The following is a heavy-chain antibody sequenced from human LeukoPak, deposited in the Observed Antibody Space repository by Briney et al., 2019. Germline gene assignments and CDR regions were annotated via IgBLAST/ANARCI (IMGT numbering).Heavy chain of an antibody. CDR3: ASYTAGGGGLDY. D-gene: IGHD5-18*01. Sequence: SETLSLTCAVYGGSFSGYYWSWIRPPPGKGLEWIGEINHSGSTNYNPSLKSRVTISVDTSKNQFSLKLSSVTAADTAVYYCASYTAGGGGLDYWGQGTLVTVSS. CDR1: GGSFSGYY. V-gene: IGHV4-34*01. CDR2: INHSGST. J-gene: IGHJ4*02.